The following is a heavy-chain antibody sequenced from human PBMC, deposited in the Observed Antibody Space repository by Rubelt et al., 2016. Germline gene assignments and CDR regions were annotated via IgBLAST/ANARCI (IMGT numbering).Heavy chain of an antibody. CDR1: GFTFSSYS. CDR3: ARAARQQLVQVYYYYYMDV. D-gene: IGHD6-13*01. V-gene: IGHV3-21*05. Sequence: EVQLVESGGGLVKPGGSLRLSCAASGFTFSSYSMNWVRQAPGKGLEWVSYISSSSSTIYYADSVKGRFTISRDNARNSLYLQMNSLRAEDTAVYYCARAARQQLVQVYYYYYMDVWGKGTTVTVSS. CDR2: ISSSSSTI. J-gene: IGHJ6*03.